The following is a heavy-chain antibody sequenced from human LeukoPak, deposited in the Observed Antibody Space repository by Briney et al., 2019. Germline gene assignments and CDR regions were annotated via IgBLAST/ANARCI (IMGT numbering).Heavy chain of an antibody. CDR3: ARVTDIVAVPDHNWFDP. CDR1: GYSISSGYY. Sequence: SETLSLTCAVSGYSISSGYYWGWIRQPPGKGLEWIGSIYHSGSTYYNPSLKSRVTISVDTSKNQFSLKLSSVTAADTAVYYCARVTDIVAVPDHNWFDPWGQGTLVTVSS. J-gene: IGHJ5*02. V-gene: IGHV4-38-2*01. CDR2: IYHSGST. D-gene: IGHD2-2*01.